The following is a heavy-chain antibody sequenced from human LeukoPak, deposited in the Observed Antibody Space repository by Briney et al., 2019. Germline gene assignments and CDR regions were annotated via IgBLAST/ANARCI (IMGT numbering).Heavy chain of an antibody. CDR3: ARGKSGYTFGPLDS. V-gene: IGHV1-69*13. Sequence: ASVKVSCKASGGTFSSYAISWVRQAPGQGLEWMGGIIPIFGTANYAQKFQGRVTITADESTSTAYMELSSLRSEDTAVYFCARGKSGYTFGPLDSWGQGTLVTVSS. D-gene: IGHD5-18*01. CDR1: GGTFSSYA. CDR2: IIPIFGTA. J-gene: IGHJ4*02.